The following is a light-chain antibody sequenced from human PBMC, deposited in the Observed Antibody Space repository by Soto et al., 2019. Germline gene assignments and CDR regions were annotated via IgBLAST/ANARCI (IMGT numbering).Light chain of an antibody. CDR1: QSVSRW. J-gene: IGKJ1*01. V-gene: IGKV1-5*03. Sequence: DIQMTQSPSTLSASVGDRATLTCRASQSVSRWLAWYQEKPGKAPKLLIYEASTLASGVPSRFSGSGSGTEFTLSISSLQPDDFATYYCQQYSGLWTFGQGTKVEIK. CDR2: EAS. CDR3: QQYSGLWT.